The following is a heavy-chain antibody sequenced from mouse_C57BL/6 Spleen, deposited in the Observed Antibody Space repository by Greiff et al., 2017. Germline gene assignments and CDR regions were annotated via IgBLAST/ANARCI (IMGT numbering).Heavy chain of an antibody. J-gene: IGHJ1*03. CDR1: GFSLSTSGMG. CDR3: ARRRDYYGSSHWYFDV. CDR2: IYWDDDK. Sequence: ESGPGILQSSQTLSLTCSFSGFSLSTSGMGVSWIRQPSGKGLEWLAHIYWDDDKRYNPSLKSRLTISKDTSRNQVFLKITSVDTADTATYYCARRRDYYGSSHWYFDVWGTGTTVTVSS. V-gene: IGHV8-12*01. D-gene: IGHD1-1*01.